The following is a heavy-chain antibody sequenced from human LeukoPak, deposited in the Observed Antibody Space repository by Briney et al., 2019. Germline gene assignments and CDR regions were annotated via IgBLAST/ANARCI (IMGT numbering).Heavy chain of an antibody. D-gene: IGHD2-2*02. CDR3: ARKGDCSSTSCYSFDY. J-gene: IGHJ4*02. CDR1: GGSISSSNW. V-gene: IGHV4-4*02. CDR2: IYHSGST. Sequence: PSQTLSLTCAVSGGSISSSNWWSWVRQPPGKGLEWIGEIYHSGSTNYNPSLKSRVTVSLDTSKNQFSLKLSSVTAADTAVYYCARKGDCSSTSCYSFDYWGQGTLVTVSS.